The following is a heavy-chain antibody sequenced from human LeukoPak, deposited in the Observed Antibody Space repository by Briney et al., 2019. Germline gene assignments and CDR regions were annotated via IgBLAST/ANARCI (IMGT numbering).Heavy chain of an antibody. D-gene: IGHD6-6*01. V-gene: IGHV3-33*01. CDR2: IWYDGSKK. J-gene: IGHJ4*02. CDR1: GFTFSSYG. Sequence: GGSLRLSCEASGFTFSSYGMHWVRQAPGKGLEWAAVIWYDGSKKYYGDSVKGRFTISRDNSKNTLYLQMNSLRGEDTAIYYCARDLAARHFDYWGQGTLVTVSS. CDR3: ARDLAARHFDY.